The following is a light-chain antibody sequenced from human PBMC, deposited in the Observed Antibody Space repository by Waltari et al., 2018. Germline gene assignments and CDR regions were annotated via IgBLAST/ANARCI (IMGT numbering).Light chain of an antibody. CDR1: PGISNY. V-gene: IGKV1-9*01. CDR2: TAS. Sequence: IQLTQSPSSLSASVGDRVTITCRASPGISNYLAWYQQKSGKAPKLLIYTASTLQSGVPTRFSGRGSRTDFTLTISSLQPEDFTTYYCQQLNSYPPTFGGGTKVEIK. J-gene: IGKJ4*01. CDR3: QQLNSYPPT.